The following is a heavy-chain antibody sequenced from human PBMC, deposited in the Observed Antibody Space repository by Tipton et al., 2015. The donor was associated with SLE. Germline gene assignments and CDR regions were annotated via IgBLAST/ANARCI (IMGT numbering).Heavy chain of an antibody. D-gene: IGHD3-22*01. CDR2: ISSSGSSI. CDR1: GGSVSGYF. CDR3: AGWLLPLYGMDV. Sequence: GLVKPSETLSLSCAVYGGSVSGYFWSWIRQSPGKGLEWVSYISSSGSSIYYADSVKGRFTISRDNAKNSLYLQMNSLRGEDTAVYYCAGWLLPLYGMDVWGQGTTVTVSS. V-gene: IGHV3-11*01. J-gene: IGHJ6*02.